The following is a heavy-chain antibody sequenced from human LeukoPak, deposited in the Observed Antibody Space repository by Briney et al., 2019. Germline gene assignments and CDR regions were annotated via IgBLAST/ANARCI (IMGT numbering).Heavy chain of an antibody. CDR1: GGSFSGYY. V-gene: IGHV4-34*01. J-gene: IGHJ6*03. CDR2: INHSGST. D-gene: IGHD3-10*01. CDR3: ARGSGSYLSHYYYYMDV. Sequence: SETLSLTCAVYGGSFSGYYWSWIRQPPGKGLEWIGEINHSGSTNYNQSLKSRVTISVDTSKNQFSLKLSSVTAADTAVYYCARGSGSYLSHYYYYMDVWGKGTTVTISS.